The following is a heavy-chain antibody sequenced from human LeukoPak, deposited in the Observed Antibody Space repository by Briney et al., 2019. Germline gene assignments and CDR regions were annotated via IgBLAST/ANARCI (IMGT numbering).Heavy chain of an antibody. D-gene: IGHD6-13*01. V-gene: IGHV1-18*01. CDR3: ARGSSSVIPALKFDY. Sequence: GASVKVSCKASGYTFTSYGISWVRQAPGQGLEWMGWISAYNGNTNYAQKLQGRVTMTTDTSTSTAYMELRSLRSDDTAVYYCARGSSSVIPALKFDYWGQGTLVTVSS. J-gene: IGHJ4*02. CDR2: ISAYNGNT. CDR1: GYTFTSYG.